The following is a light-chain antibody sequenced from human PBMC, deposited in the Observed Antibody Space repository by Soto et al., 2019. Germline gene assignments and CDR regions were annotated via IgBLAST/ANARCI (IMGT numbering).Light chain of an antibody. CDR3: QQLNSYPLT. J-gene: IGKJ3*01. Sequence: DIQLTQSPSFLSASVGDRFTVTCRASQDISNYLVWYQQKPGKAPKPLIYAASTLQSGVPSRFSGSGSGTEFTLTISSLQPEDFATYYCQQLNSYPLTFGPGTKVDIK. CDR1: QDISNY. V-gene: IGKV1-9*01. CDR2: AAS.